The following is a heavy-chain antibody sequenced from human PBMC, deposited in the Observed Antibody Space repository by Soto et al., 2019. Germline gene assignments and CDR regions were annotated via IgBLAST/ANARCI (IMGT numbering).Heavy chain of an antibody. CDR1: GFSLTTSGVG. J-gene: IGHJ4*02. V-gene: IGHV2-5*02. CDR3: ARGTHTTILGVVDS. D-gene: IGHD2-8*02. CDR2: IFWDNDK. Sequence: QITLKESGPPLVKPTQTLTLTCSFSGFSLTTSGVGVGWIRQPPGKALEWLALIFWDNDKRYSPSLKNRLTVTKDTSKNQVVLTMPNMDPVDTTTYYCARGTHTTILGVVDSWGQGTLVTVSS.